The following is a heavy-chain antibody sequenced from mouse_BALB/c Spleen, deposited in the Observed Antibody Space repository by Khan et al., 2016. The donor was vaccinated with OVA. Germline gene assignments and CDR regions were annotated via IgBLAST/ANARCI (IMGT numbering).Heavy chain of an antibody. V-gene: IGHV1-4*01. J-gene: IGHJ3*01. D-gene: IGHD2-14*01. CDR1: GYTFTSYT. CDR3: VREGAYFRSDGWFAY. CDR2: INPSNYYT. Sequence: VQLQESGAELARPGASVKMSCKASGYTFTSYTIHWVRQRPGQALEWIGHINPSNYYTNYNQNFKDKAALIVDKSSSTAYMQLNSLTSEDSAVYYGVREGAYFRSDGWFAYWGQGTLVTVSA.